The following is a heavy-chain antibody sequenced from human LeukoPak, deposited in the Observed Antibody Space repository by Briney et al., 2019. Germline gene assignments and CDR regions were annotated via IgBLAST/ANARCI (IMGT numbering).Heavy chain of an antibody. CDR3: ARERKSSTSMDY. J-gene: IGHJ4*02. CDR2: ISWNSGSI. V-gene: IGHV3-9*01. CDR1: GFTFSSYA. D-gene: IGHD2-2*01. Sequence: GGSLRLSCAASGFTFSSYAMHWVRQAPGKGLEWVSGISWNSGSIGYADSVKGRFTISRDNAKNTLYLQLNSLRGEDTAVYFCARERKSSTSMDYWGQGTLVTVSS.